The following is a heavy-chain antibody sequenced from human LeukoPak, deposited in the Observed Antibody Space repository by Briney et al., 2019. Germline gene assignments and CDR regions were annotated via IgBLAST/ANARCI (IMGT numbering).Heavy chain of an antibody. D-gene: IGHD6-13*01. CDR2: IYYSGST. V-gene: IGHV4-59*01. Sequence: PSETLSLTCTVSGGSISSYCWSWIRQPPGKGLEWIGYIYYSGSTNYNPSLKSRVTISVDTSKNQFSLKLSSVTAADTAVYYFARVGGIAAFDYWGQGTLVTVSS. CDR3: ARVGGIAAFDY. J-gene: IGHJ4*02. CDR1: GGSISSYC.